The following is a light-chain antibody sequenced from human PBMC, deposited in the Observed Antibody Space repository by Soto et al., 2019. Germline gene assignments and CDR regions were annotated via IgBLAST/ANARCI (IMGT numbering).Light chain of an antibody. J-gene: IGKJ2*01. CDR3: HQYESTPPT. Sequence: DIVMTQSPDSLAVSLGERATINCKSSQSVFYSSNNKNYLAWYQQRPGQPPKLLIYCASTRESGVPDRFSGSGSGTDFTLTITSLQAEDVAGYYGHQYESTPPTVGQGTKFEI. V-gene: IGKV4-1*01. CDR1: QSVFYSSNNKNY. CDR2: CAS.